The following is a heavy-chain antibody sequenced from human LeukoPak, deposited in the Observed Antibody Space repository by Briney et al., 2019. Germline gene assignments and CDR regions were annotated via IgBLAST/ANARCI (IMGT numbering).Heavy chain of an antibody. J-gene: IGHJ6*03. V-gene: IGHV3-21*01. D-gene: IGHD2-15*01. CDR2: ISSSSSYT. CDR1: GFTFSSYS. CDR3: ARTPPRFCSGGSCYAFYFYYMDG. Sequence: GGSLRLSCAASGFTFSSYSMNWVRQAPGKGLEWVSSISSSSSYTYYADSVKGRFTISRDNSKNSLYLQMNRLRAEDTAVYHCARTPPRFCSGGSCYAFYFYYMDGWGKGTTVTVSS.